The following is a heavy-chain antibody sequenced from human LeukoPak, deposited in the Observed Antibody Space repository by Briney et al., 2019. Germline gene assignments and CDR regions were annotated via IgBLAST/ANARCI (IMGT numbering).Heavy chain of an antibody. D-gene: IGHD3-22*01. CDR1: GGSISSYY. CDR3: QSSGYYLYFDY. Sequence: PSETLSLTCTVSGGSISSYYWSWIRQPPGKGLEWIGYIYYSGSTNYNPSLKSRVTISVDTSKNQFSLKLSSVTAADTAVYYCQSSGYYLYFDYWAQGTLVTVSS. V-gene: IGHV4-59*12. CDR2: IYYSGST. J-gene: IGHJ4*02.